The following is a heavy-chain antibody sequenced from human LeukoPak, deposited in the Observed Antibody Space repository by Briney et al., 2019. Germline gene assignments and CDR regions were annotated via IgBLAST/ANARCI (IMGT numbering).Heavy chain of an antibody. J-gene: IGHJ4*02. D-gene: IGHD3-10*01. CDR3: ARDFFRSGTHSNDY. CDR1: GFTFSGYW. V-gene: IGHV3-74*01. Sequence: PGGSLRLSCVASGFTFSGYWMHWVRQAPGKGPVWVSRIYSDGITTTYADSVKGRFTISRDNAKNTLYLQMNSLRAEDTAVYYCARDFFRSGTHSNDYWGRGTLVTVSS. CDR2: IYSDGITT.